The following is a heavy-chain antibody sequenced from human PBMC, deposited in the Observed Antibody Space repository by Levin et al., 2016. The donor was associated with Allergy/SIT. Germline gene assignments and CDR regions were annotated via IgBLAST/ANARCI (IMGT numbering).Heavy chain of an antibody. J-gene: IGHJ3*02. Sequence: VRQAPGKGLEWVAIISYDGSNKYYADSVKGRFTISRDNSRNTLYLQMNSLRAEDTAVFYCARGRWELVLWDGLDMWGQGTMVTVSS. V-gene: IGHV3-30*04. CDR3: ARGRWELVLWDGLDM. CDR2: ISYDGSNK. D-gene: IGHD1-26*01.